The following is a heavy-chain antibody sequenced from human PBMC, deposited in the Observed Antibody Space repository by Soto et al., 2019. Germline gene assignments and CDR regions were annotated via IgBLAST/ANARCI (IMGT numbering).Heavy chain of an antibody. CDR1: GFTFSSYG. V-gene: IGHV3-30*18. J-gene: IGHJ4*01. D-gene: IGHD2-2*01. Sequence: QVQLVESGGGVVQPGRSLRLSCAASGFTFSSYGMHWVRQAPGKGLEWVAVISYDGGNKYYADSVKGRFTISRDNSKNTLYLQMNSLRAEDTAVYYCAQLYCSITSCYPWGHGTLVTVSS. CDR3: AQLYCSITSCYP. CDR2: ISYDGGNK.